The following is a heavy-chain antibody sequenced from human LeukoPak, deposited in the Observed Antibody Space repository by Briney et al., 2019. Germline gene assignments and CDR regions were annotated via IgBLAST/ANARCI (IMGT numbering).Heavy chain of an antibody. Sequence: SETLSLTCTVSGGSISSSSYYWGWIRQPPGKGLEWIGSIYYSGSTYYNPSLKSRVTISVDTSKNQFSLKLSSVTAADTAVYYCAREGAARANYYYYYYLDVWGKGTTVTVSS. CDR2: IYYSGST. V-gene: IGHV4-39*07. D-gene: IGHD6-6*01. J-gene: IGHJ6*03. CDR1: GGSISSSSYY. CDR3: AREGAARANYYYYYYLDV.